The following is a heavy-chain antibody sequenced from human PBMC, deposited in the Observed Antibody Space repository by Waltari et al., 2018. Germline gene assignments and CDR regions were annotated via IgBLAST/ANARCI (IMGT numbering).Heavy chain of an antibody. CDR3: ARDWDYGDGAAFGY. J-gene: IGHJ4*02. V-gene: IGHV1-2*06. CDR1: GYTFTGYY. D-gene: IGHD4-17*01. Sequence: QVQLGQSGAEVKKPGASVKVACKASGYTFTGYYMHWGRQAPGQGLGGVGRINPNTSGPNHAQKSQGRVTMTRDTSISTAYMELSRLSSDDTAVYYCARDWDYGDGAAFGYWGQGTLVTVSS. CDR2: INPNTSGP.